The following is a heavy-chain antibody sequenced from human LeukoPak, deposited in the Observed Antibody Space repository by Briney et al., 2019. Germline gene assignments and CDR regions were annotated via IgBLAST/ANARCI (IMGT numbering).Heavy chain of an antibody. Sequence: SETLSLTCTVSGGSISSYYWSWIRQPPGKGLEWIGYIYYSGSTNYNPSLKSRVTISVDTSKNQFSLKLSSVTAADTAVYYCARDCIGCHGFDYLGQGTQVTVSS. V-gene: IGHV4-59*01. J-gene: IGHJ4*02. CDR1: GGSISSYY. CDR3: ARDCIGCHGFDY. D-gene: IGHD2-15*01. CDR2: IYYSGST.